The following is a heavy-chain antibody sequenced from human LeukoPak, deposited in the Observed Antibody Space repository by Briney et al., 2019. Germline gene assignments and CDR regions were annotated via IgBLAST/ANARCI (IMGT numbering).Heavy chain of an antibody. CDR2: IYTSGST. J-gene: IGHJ2*01. CDR1: GGSISSGSYY. D-gene: IGHD4-23*01. Sequence: PSETLSLTCTVSGGSISSGSYYWSWIRQPAGKGLEWIGRIYTSGSTNYNPSLKSRVTISVDTSKNQFSLKLSSVTAADTAVYYCARDGGGKIGNWYFDLWGRGTLVTVSS. V-gene: IGHV4-61*02. CDR3: ARDGGGKIGNWYFDL.